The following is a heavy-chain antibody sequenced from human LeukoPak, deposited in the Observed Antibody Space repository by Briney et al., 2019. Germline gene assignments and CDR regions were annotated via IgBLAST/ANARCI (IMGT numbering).Heavy chain of an antibody. J-gene: IGHJ3*02. Sequence: GASVKGSCKASGYTFTSYYMHWVRQAPGQGLEWMGIISPTVGDTIYAQKLQGRVTMTRDMSTSTVYMELSSLRSDDTAVYYCARYGFSSSWQGGWHAFDICGQGTMVTVSS. CDR2: ISPTVGDT. V-gene: IGHV1-46*01. D-gene: IGHD6-13*01. CDR1: GYTFTSYY. CDR3: ARYGFSSSWQGGWHAFDI.